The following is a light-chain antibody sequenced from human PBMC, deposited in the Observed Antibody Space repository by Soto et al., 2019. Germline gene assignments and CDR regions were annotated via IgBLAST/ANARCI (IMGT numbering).Light chain of an antibody. Sequence: EIVMTQSPATLSVSPGERATLSCRASQSVSSSLAWYQQIPGQAPRLLIYDASTRATGIPARFGGSGSGTEFILTISSLQSEDFAVYYCQQYNNWPPLTFGGGAKVELK. CDR2: DAS. V-gene: IGKV3-15*01. CDR1: QSVSSS. J-gene: IGKJ4*01. CDR3: QQYNNWPPLT.